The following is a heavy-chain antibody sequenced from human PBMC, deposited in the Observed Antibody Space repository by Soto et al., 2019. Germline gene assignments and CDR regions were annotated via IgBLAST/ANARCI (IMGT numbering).Heavy chain of an antibody. CDR2: INHSGST. D-gene: IGHD3-10*01. CDR1: GGSFSGYY. CDR3: ARVVRTYYYYGMDV. Sequence: SETLSLTCAVYGGSFSGYYWSWIRQPPGKGLEWIGEINHSGSTNYNPSLKSRVTISVDTSKNQFSLKLSSVTAADTAVYYCARVVRTYYYYGMDVWGQGTTVTVSS. V-gene: IGHV4-34*01. J-gene: IGHJ6*02.